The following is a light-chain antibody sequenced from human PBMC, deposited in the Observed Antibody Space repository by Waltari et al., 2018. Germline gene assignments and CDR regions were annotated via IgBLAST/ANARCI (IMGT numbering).Light chain of an antibody. J-gene: IGKJ2*01. V-gene: IGKV4-1*01. CDR2: WAS. CDR3: QQHYGTPRT. Sequence: DIVMTQSPDSLAVSLGERATINCKSSQSVLYSSNNKNYLAWYQQKPGQPPKLIIYWASTRESVVPDRFSGSGSGTDFTLTISSLQAEDVAVYYCQQHYGTPRTFGQGTKLEIK. CDR1: QSVLYSSNNKNY.